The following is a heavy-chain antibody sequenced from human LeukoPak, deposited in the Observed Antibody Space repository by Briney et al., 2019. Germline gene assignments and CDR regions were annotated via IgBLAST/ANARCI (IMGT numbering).Heavy chain of an antibody. CDR3: ARPTTMVRGAPLGY. CDR1: GYTFTSYD. J-gene: IGHJ4*02. D-gene: IGHD3-10*01. V-gene: IGHV1-8*01. CDR2: MNPNSGNT. Sequence: ASVKVSCKASGYTFTSYDINWVRQATGQELEWMGWMNPNSGNTGYAQKFQGRVTMTRNTSISTAYMELSSLRSEDTAVYYCARPTTMVRGAPLGYWGQGTLVTVSS.